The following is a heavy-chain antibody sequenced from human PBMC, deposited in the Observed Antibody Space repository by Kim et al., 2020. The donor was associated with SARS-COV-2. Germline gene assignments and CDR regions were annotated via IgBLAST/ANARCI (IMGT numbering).Heavy chain of an antibody. CDR3: AKDTRLGYCSGGSCSVGY. CDR2: ISGSGGST. Sequence: GGSLRLSCAASGFTFSSYTMSWVRQAPGKGLEWVSAISGSGGSTYYADSVKGRFTISRDNSKNTLYLQMNSLRAEDTAVYYCAKDTRLGYCSGGSCSVGYWGQGTLVTVSS. D-gene: IGHD2-15*01. V-gene: IGHV3-23*01. CDR1: GFTFSSYT. J-gene: IGHJ4*02.